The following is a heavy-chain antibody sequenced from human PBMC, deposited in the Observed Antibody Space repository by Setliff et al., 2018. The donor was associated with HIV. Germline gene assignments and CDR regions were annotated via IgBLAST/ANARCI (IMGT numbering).Heavy chain of an antibody. CDR1: GGSFGDYH. J-gene: IGHJ5*02. CDR2: IFRSGTT. V-gene: IGHV4-4*07. D-gene: IGHD3-10*01. Sequence: PSETLSLTCTISGGSFGDYHWSWIRQPAGRGLEWIGRIFRSGTTDYKFSLKSRVTISIDTSRNQFSLRLTSVTAEDTAVYYRARDRHYSGLGSYGPWGPGTLVTVS. CDR3: ARDRHYSGLGSYGP.